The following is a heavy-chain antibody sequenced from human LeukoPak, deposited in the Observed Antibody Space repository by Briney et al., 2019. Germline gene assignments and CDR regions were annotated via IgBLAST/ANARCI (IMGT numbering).Heavy chain of an antibody. J-gene: IGHJ4*02. Sequence: PGGSLLSCAASGFTFSSYWMSWVRQAPGKGLEWVANIKQDGSEKYYVDSVKGRFTISRDNAKNSLYLQMNSLRAEDTAVYFCAKIRMYATYYFDYWGQGTLVTVSS. V-gene: IGHV3-7*03. D-gene: IGHD2-8*01. CDR3: AKIRMYATYYFDY. CDR1: GFTFSSYW. CDR2: IKQDGSEK.